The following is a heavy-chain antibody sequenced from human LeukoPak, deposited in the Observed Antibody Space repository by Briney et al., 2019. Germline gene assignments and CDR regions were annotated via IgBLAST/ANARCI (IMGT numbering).Heavy chain of an antibody. D-gene: IGHD3-9*01. CDR3: VRDTGYFHFDY. CDR1: GFIFSNYW. Sequence: PWGSLRLSCSASGFIFSNYWMTWVRQAPGKGLEWGSFISSSSSDIYYADSVKGRFTISRDNAKNSLYLHMNSLRSDDTAVYYCVRDTGYFHFDYWGQGTLVTVSS. CDR2: ISSSSSDI. J-gene: IGHJ4*02. V-gene: IGHV3-21*01.